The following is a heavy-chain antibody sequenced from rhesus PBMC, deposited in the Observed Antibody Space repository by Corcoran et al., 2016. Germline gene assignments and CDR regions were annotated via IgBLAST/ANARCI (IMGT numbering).Heavy chain of an antibody. V-gene: IGHV4-93*01. D-gene: IGHD2-2*01. CDR1: GGSISSSNW. Sequence: QVQLQESGPAVVKPSETLSLTCAVSGGSISSSNWWSWIRQSPGKGLDWIGGILGRGGTTENTPPPKRRVTISKDPSKNQFSLKLSSVTAADPAVYYCARGGVLLAMSAINFDYWGQGVLVTVSS. CDR2: ILGRGGTT. CDR3: ARGGVLLAMSAINFDY. J-gene: IGHJ4*01.